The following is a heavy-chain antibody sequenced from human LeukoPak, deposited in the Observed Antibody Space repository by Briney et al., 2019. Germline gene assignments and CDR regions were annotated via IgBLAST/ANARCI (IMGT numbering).Heavy chain of an antibody. V-gene: IGHV4-34*01. D-gene: IGHD6-19*01. J-gene: IGHJ4*02. CDR1: GGSYSGYY. Sequence: SETLSLTCAVYGGSYSGYYWSWIRQRPGKGLEWIGEINHSGSTNYNPSLKSRVTISVDTSKNQFSLKLSSVTAADTAVYYCASRIVSGWYNYWGQGTLVTVSS. CDR2: INHSGST. CDR3: ASRIVSGWYNY.